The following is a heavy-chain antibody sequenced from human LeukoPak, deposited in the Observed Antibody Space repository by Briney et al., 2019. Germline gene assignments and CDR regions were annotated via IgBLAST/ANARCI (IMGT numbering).Heavy chain of an antibody. Sequence: GASVKVSCKASGYTFTSYGISWVRQAPGQGLEWMGWINPNSGGTNYAQKFQGRVTMTRDTSISTAYMELSRLRSDDTAVYYCARAFGSYYYGSGSAGTNYYYYMDVWGKGTTVTISS. D-gene: IGHD3-10*01. CDR2: INPNSGGT. J-gene: IGHJ6*03. V-gene: IGHV1-2*02. CDR1: GYTFTSYG. CDR3: ARAFGSYYYGSGSAGTNYYYYMDV.